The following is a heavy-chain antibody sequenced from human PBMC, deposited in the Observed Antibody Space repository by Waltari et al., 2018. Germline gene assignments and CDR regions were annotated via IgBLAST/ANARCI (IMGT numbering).Heavy chain of an antibody. CDR1: GFSLSTSGVG. J-gene: IGHJ5*02. D-gene: IGHD6-13*01. Sequence: QITLKESGPTLVKPTQTLTLTCTFSGFSLSTSGVGVGWIRQPPGKALEWLALIYWNDDKRYSPSLKSRLTITKDTSKNQVVLTMTNMDPVDTATYYCAHRRGLYSSSWSSPVNWFDPWGQGTLVTVSS. CDR2: IYWNDDK. V-gene: IGHV2-5*01. CDR3: AHRRGLYSSSWSSPVNWFDP.